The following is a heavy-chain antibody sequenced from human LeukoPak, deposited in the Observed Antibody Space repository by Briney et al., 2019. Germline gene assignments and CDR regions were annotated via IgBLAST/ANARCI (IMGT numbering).Heavy chain of an antibody. V-gene: IGHV3-48*01. J-gene: IGHJ4*02. D-gene: IGHD6-13*01. CDR1: GFTFSSYS. CDR3: ARGRYSSSWAPPFYFDY. CDR2: ISSSSSTI. Sequence: PGRSLRLSCAASGFTFSSYSMNWVRQAPGKGLEWVSYISSSSSTIYYADSVKGRFTISRDNAKNSLYLQMNSLRAEDTAVYYCARGRYSSSWAPPFYFDYWGQGTLVTVSS.